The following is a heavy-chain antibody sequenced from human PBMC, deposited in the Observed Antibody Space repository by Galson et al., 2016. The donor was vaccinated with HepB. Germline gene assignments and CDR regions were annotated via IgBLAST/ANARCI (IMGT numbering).Heavy chain of an antibody. V-gene: IGHV3-30-3*01. CDR3: AVAYSNYWPLGH. Sequence: SLRLSCAASGFTFSSYAMHWVRQAPGKGLEWVAVISYDGSTKYYADSVKGRFTISRDNSKNTLSVQMNSLRAEDTAVYYCAVAYSNYWPLGHWGQGTLVNFPS. D-gene: IGHD2-21*01. CDR2: ISYDGSTK. J-gene: IGHJ4*02. CDR1: GFTFSSYA.